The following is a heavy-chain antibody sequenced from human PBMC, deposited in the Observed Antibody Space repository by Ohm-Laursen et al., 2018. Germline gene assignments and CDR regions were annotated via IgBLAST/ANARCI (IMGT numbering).Heavy chain of an antibody. V-gene: IGHV4-31*03. J-gene: IGHJ6*02. CDR3: ARDLGFAAPMDV. CDR1: SVSISSYY. D-gene: IGHD7-27*01. Sequence: TLSLTCTVSSVSISSYYWSWIRQHPGKGLEWIGYIYHSGNTYYNPSLKSRVTILVDTSKNQLSLKVNSVTAADTAVYYCARDLGFAAPMDVWGQGTTVTVSS. CDR2: IYHSGNT.